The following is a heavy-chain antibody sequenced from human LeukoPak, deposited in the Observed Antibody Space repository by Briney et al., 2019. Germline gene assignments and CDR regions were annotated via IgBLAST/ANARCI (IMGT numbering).Heavy chain of an antibody. J-gene: IGHJ6*03. V-gene: IGHV3-30*03. CDR3: ARETSQKGAHYMDV. Sequence: QPGTSLRLSCAASGFPFSDYGMYWVRQAPGKGLEWLAVISHDGSNKYYADSVKGRITISRDNSMNTLYLQMNSLRAEDTAVYYCARETSQKGAHYMDVWGKGTTVTISS. CDR1: GFPFSDYG. CDR2: ISHDGSNK. D-gene: IGHD3-16*01.